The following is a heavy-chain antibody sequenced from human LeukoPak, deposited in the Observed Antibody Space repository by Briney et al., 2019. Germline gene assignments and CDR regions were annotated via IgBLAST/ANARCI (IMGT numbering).Heavy chain of an antibody. V-gene: IGHV4-34*01. CDR3: ARITMVRGVIITFDY. CDR2: INHSGST. J-gene: IGHJ4*02. D-gene: IGHD3-10*01. CDR1: GGSFSGYY. Sequence: SETLSLTCAVYGGSFSGYYWSWIRQPPGKGLEWIGEINHSGSTYYNPSLKSRVTISVDTSKNQFSLKLSSVTAADTAVYYCARITMVRGVIITFDYWGQGTLVTVSS.